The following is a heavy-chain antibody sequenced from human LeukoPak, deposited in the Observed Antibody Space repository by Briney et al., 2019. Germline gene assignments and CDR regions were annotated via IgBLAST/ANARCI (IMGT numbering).Heavy chain of an antibody. Sequence: GGSLRLSCAASGFTLSSYAMHWVRQAPGKGLEYVSGISSNGDSTYYANSVKGRFTISRDNSKNTLYLQMGSLRADDMAVYYCARDSSITNYYYGMDVWGQGTTVTVSS. CDR1: GFTLSSYA. D-gene: IGHD2-2*01. CDR3: ARDSSITNYYYGMDV. J-gene: IGHJ6*02. V-gene: IGHV3-64*01. CDR2: ISSNGDST.